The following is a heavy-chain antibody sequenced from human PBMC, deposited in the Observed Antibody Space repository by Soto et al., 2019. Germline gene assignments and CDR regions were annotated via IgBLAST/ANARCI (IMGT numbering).Heavy chain of an antibody. CDR1: GYTFSSYY. CDR2: INPNGGST. Sequence: QVQLVQSGAEVKKPGASVKVSCKASGYTFSSYYIHWVRQAPGQGLEWIGIINPNGGSTNYAQNFQGRLTVTKDPSTATVYMGLGGLTSGGTAMYYWARGLGLGGCWGQGTLVPVSS. J-gene: IGHJ1*01. CDR3: ARGLGLGGC. D-gene: IGHD6-19*01. V-gene: IGHV1-46*01.